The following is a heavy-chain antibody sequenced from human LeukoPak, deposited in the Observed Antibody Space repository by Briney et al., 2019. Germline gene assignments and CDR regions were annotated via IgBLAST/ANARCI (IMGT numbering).Heavy chain of an antibody. V-gene: IGHV5-51*01. Sequence: GESLKISCKSSGYNFTNYWIAWVRQMPGIGLEWTGSVHPGNSATSYNPSFQGQVTLSVDKSISPAYLQWSGHKASDTALYYCARHPTGFPNWFDSWGQGTLVTVSS. D-gene: IGHD1-14*01. CDR1: GYNFTNYW. CDR2: VHPGNSAT. J-gene: IGHJ5*01. CDR3: ARHPTGFPNWFDS.